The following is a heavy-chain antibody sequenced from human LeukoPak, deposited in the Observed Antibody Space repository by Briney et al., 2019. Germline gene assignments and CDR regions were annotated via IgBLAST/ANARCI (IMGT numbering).Heavy chain of an antibody. CDR3: ARLRRSSSLIDY. CDR1: GGSISSSSYY. CDR2: TYYSGST. D-gene: IGHD6-13*01. Sequence: SETLSLTCTVSGGSISSSSYYWGWIRQPPGKGLEWIGYTYYSGSTYYNPSLKSRVTISVDTSKNQFSLKLSSVTAADTAVYYCARLRRSSSLIDYWGQGTLVTVSS. J-gene: IGHJ4*02. V-gene: IGHV4-30-4*08.